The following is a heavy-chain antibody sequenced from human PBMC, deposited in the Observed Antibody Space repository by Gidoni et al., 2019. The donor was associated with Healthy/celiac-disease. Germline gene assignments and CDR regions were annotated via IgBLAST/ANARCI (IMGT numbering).Heavy chain of an antibody. Sequence: EVQLVESGGGLVKPGGSLRLSCAASGFTFSSDSMNWVRQAPGKGLEWVSSISSSSSYIYYADSVKGRFTISRDNAKNSLYLQMNSLRAEDTAVYYCAGFNSSSWHWYFDLWGRGTLVTVSS. J-gene: IGHJ2*01. D-gene: IGHD6-13*01. V-gene: IGHV3-21*01. CDR3: AGFNSSSWHWYFDL. CDR1: GFTFSSDS. CDR2: ISSSSSYI.